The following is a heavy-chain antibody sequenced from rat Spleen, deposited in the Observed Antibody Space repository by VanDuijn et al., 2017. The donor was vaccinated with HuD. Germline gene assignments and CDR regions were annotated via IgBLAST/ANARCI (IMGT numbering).Heavy chain of an antibody. CDR1: GFSFSSFP. Sequence: EVQLVESGGGVVQPGRSLKFSCVASGFSFSSFPMAWVRQAPTKGLEWVATISYDGSSTYYRDSVKGRFTISRDNAKSSLYLQMDSLRSEDTATYYCTRDRILRSTGFDYWGQGVMVTVSS. V-gene: IGHV5-29*01. J-gene: IGHJ2*01. D-gene: IGHD1-6*01. CDR3: TRDRILRSTGFDY. CDR2: ISYDGSST.